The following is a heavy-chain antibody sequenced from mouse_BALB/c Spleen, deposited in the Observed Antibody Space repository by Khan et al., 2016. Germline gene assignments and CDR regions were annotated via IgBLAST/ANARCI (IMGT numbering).Heavy chain of an antibody. J-gene: IGHJ2*01. Sequence: QVQLQQSGAELMKPGASVKISCKATGYTFSSYWIEWVKQRPGHGLEWIGEILPGSGSTNYNEKFRGKATFTADTSSNTAYMQLSSLTSEDSAVHYCARTDQRGYFDYWGQGTTRTGSS. V-gene: IGHV1-9*01. CDR2: ILPGSGST. CDR1: GYTFSSYW. CDR3: ARTDQRGYFDY.